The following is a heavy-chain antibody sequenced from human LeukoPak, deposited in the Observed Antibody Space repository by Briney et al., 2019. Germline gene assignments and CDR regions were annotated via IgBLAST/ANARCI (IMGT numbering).Heavy chain of an antibody. J-gene: IGHJ4*02. CDR1: GFTFDDYA. D-gene: IGHD6-13*01. Sequence: PGRSLRLSCAASGFTFDDYAMHWVRQAPGKGLEWVSGISWNSGSIGYADSVKGRFTISRDNAKNSLYLQMNSLRAEDTALYYCAPPAAAGTHWGQGTLVTVSS. CDR3: APPAAAGTH. CDR2: ISWNSGSI. V-gene: IGHV3-9*01.